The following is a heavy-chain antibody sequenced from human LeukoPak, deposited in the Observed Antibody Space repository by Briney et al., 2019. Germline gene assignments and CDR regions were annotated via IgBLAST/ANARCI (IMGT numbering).Heavy chain of an antibody. CDR2: IYYSGST. J-gene: IGHJ3*02. D-gene: IGHD2-15*01. V-gene: IGHV4-31*03. Sequence: PSETLSLTCTVSGGSISSGGYSWGWIRQHPGKGLEWIGYIYYSGSTYYNPSLKSRVSISVDTSKNQFSLNLSSVTAADTAVYYCARGTPLPDAFDIWGQGTMVTVSS. CDR3: ARGTPLPDAFDI. CDR1: GGSISSGGYS.